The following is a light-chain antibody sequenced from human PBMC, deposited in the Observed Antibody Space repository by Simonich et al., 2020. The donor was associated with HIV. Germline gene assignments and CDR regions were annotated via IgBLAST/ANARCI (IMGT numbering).Light chain of an antibody. CDR2: WAS. CDR1: QSGLYSSNNKKY. V-gene: IGKV4-1*01. J-gene: IGKJ1*01. CDR3: QQYYSSPWT. Sequence: DIVMTQSPDSLAVSLGERATINCKSSQSGLYSSNNKKYLAWYQQKPGLPPKLLIYWASIRESGVPDRISGSGSGTDFTLTISSLQAEDVAVYYCQQYYSSPWTFGQGTKVEIK.